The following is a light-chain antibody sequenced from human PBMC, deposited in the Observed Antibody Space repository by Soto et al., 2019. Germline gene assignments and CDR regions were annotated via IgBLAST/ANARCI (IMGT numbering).Light chain of an antibody. CDR3: QQSGRSPRT. J-gene: IGKJ1*01. Sequence: EIVLTQSPGILSLSPGERATLSCRASQSVSDNYLAWYQQKPGQAPRLLIYGASSRATGIPYRFSGSGSGTDFTLTISRLEPEDFAVYFCQQSGRSPRTFGQGTKVDIK. CDR1: QSVSDNY. V-gene: IGKV3-20*01. CDR2: GAS.